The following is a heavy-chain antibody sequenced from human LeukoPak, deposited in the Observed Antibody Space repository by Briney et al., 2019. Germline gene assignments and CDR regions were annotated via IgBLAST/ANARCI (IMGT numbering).Heavy chain of an antibody. CDR1: GFTFSSYS. CDR2: SRSSSTYI. D-gene: IGHD4-11*01. CDR3: ARDGSTVTNYYFDY. J-gene: IGHJ4*02. V-gene: IGHV3-21*01. Sequence: GGSLRLSCAASGFTFSSYSMNWVRQAPGKGLEWVSSSRSSSTYIYYADSVKGRFTISRNNAKNSMYLQMNSLSAEATAVYYCARDGSTVTNYYFDYWGQGTMVTVSS.